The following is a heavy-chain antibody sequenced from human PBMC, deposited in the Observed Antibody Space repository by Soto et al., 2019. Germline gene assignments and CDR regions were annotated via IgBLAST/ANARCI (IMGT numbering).Heavy chain of an antibody. V-gene: IGHV3-9*01. J-gene: IGHJ4*02. Sequence: GGSLRLSCVGTGLNFDDFAMHWVRQAPGKGLEWVSGITWNSRVLAYADSVKGRFTISRDNARNSLYLQMDSLRDEDTALYYCAKGIYDFWSPYYFGSWCQGTLVTVSS. CDR3: AKGIYDFWSPYYFGS. CDR2: ITWNSRVL. D-gene: IGHD3-3*01. CDR1: GLNFDDFA.